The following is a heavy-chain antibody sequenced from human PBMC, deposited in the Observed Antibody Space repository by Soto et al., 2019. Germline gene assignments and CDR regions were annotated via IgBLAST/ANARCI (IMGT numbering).Heavy chain of an antibody. CDR3: ARGKDSSIYQADYYGMDV. CDR1: GGTLSTHS. CDR2: IIPILGIA. V-gene: IGHV1-69*02. J-gene: IGHJ6*02. D-gene: IGHD3-22*01. Sequence: VHLEQSGAEVKRPGSSVKVSCKAPGGTLSTHSISWVRQAPGQGLDWMGRIIPILGIAIYAQKFQGRVIIDADKSTSTAYMELSSLRSDDTAVYYYARGKDSSIYQADYYGMDVWGQGTTVTVSS.